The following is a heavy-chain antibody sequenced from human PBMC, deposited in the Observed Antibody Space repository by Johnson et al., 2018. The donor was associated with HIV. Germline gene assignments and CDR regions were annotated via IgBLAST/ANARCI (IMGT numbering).Heavy chain of an antibody. CDR3: TTYYGWAVDI. Sequence: EVQLVESGGGLVQPGGSLKLSCEASGFTFSNVWMHWVRQAPGRGLEWVGRIKSKIDGGTTDYAAPVKGRFTISSDDSKNTLYMQMNSLKTEDTAVYYCTTYYGWAVDIWGQGTMVTVSS. CDR1: GFTFSNVW. CDR2: IKSKIDGGTT. J-gene: IGHJ3*02. D-gene: IGHD3-10*01. V-gene: IGHV3-15*01.